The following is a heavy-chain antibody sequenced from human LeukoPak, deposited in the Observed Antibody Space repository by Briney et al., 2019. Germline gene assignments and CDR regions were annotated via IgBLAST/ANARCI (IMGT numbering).Heavy chain of an antibody. CDR2: IYHSGST. CDR1: GGSISSSNW. D-gene: IGHD1-26*01. J-gene: IGHJ4*02. Sequence: PSETLSLTCAVSGGSISSSNWWSWVRQPPGKGLEWIGEIYHSGSTNYNPSLKSRVTISVDKSKNQFSLKLSSVTAADTAVYYCARDNVSPGWEPYYCDYWGQGTLVTVSS. CDR3: ARDNVSPGWEPYYCDY. V-gene: IGHV4-4*02.